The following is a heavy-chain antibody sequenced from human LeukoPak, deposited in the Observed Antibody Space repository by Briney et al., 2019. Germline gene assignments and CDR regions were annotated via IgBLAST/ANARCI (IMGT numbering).Heavy chain of an antibody. CDR2: IYYSGST. Sequence: SETLSLTCTVSGGSISSYYWSWIRQPPGKGLEWIGYIYYSGSTNYNPSLKSRVTISVDTSKNQFSLKLSSVTAADTAVYYCARGRANYYGMDVWGQGTTVTVSS. CDR1: GGSISSYY. CDR3: ARGRANYYGMDV. V-gene: IGHV4-59*01. J-gene: IGHJ6*02. D-gene: IGHD1-26*01.